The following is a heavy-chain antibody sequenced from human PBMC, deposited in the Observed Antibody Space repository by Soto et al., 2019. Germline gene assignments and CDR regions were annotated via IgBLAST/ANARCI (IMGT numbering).Heavy chain of an antibody. CDR3: AKPKVADIPFDS. Sequence: QVQLVESGGGVVQPGTSLTLSCAASGFIFSRDGMHWVRQAPGKGLEWLAVISYHGSDIYYADSVKGRFTISRDNSKNTVYLQMNSLRPEYTAVDYCAKPKVADIPFDSWSQGTLVTVSS. D-gene: IGHD3-9*01. CDR2: ISYHGSDI. CDR1: GFIFSRDG. V-gene: IGHV3-30*18. J-gene: IGHJ4*02.